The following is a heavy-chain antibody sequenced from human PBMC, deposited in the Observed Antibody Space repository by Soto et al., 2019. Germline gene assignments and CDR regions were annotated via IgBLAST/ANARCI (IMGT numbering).Heavy chain of an antibody. CDR1: GGSISSGGYS. D-gene: IGHD2-15*01. V-gene: IGHV4-30-2*01. Sequence: QLQLQESGSGLVKPSQTLSLTCAVSGGSISSGGYSWSWIRQPPGKGLEWIGYIYHSGSTYYNPSLQSRAARAADRSKNQSSLKRSSVPAADTAVYYWARAQVVAAQHWGQGTLVTVSS. J-gene: IGHJ4*02. CDR3: ARAQVVAAQH. CDR2: IYHSGST.